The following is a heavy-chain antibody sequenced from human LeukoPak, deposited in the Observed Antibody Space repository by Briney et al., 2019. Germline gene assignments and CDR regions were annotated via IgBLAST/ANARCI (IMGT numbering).Heavy chain of an antibody. CDR3: QRTMVRGELDY. CDR1: GFTFSSYW. V-gene: IGHV3-7*03. CDR2: IKQDGSEK. Sequence: PGGSLRLSCAASGFTFSSYWMSWVRQAPGKGLEWVANIKQDGSEKYYVDSVKGRFTISRDNAKNSLYLQMNSLRAEDTAVYYCQRTMVRGELDYWGQGTLVTVSS. D-gene: IGHD3-10*01. J-gene: IGHJ4*02.